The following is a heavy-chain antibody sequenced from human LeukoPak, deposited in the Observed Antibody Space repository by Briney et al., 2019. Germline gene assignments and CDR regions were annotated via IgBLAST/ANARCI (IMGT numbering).Heavy chain of an antibody. D-gene: IGHD3-10*01. CDR1: GLTFSSYS. CDR2: ISSSSSYI. V-gene: IGHV3-21*06. Sequence: PGGSLRLSCAASGLTFSSYSMNWVRQAPGKGLEWVSSISSSSSYIYYADSVKHRFTISRDNTKNLLYLEMNSLRAEDTAMYFCVRDVGAVRGEVYFDYWGQGTLVTVSS. CDR3: VRDVGAVRGEVYFDY. J-gene: IGHJ4*02.